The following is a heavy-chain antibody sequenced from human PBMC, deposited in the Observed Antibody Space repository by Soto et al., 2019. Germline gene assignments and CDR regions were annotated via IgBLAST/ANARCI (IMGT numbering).Heavy chain of an antibody. CDR2: ISGSGSDT. V-gene: IGHV3-23*01. D-gene: IGHD2-21*01. Sequence: GGSLILSCAASGFPSSGYSMSWVSQAPGKGLEWLSSISGSGSDTYYTDSVKGRFTVSRDNSKNTLYLEVINLRDEDTAIYYCAKDRVGVVADFFDYWGPGTLVTVSS. J-gene: IGHJ4*02. CDR3: AKDRVGVVADFFDY. CDR1: GFPSSGYS.